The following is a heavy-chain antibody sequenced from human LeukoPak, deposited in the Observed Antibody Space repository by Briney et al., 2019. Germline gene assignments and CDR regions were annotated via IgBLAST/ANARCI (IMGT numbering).Heavy chain of an antibody. CDR2: ISGGST. CDR3: ARSSGWYHRGPDYYYYYMDV. D-gene: IGHD6-19*01. V-gene: IGHV3-38-3*01. J-gene: IGHJ6*03. Sequence: GGSLRLSCAASGFTVSSNEMSWVRQAPGKGLEWVSSISGGSTYYADSVKSRFTISRDNAKNSLYLQMNSLRAEDTAVYYCARSSGWYHRGPDYYYYYMDVWGKGTTVTVS. CDR1: GFTVSSNE.